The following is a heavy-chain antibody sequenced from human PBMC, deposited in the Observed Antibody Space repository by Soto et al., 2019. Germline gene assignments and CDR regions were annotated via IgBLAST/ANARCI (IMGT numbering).Heavy chain of an antibody. D-gene: IGHD6-19*01. J-gene: IGHJ6*02. CDR3: ARGQVPNHPLAVVPASDYYYYGMDV. CDR1: GYTFTSYD. V-gene: IGHV1-8*01. CDR2: MNPNSGNT. Sequence: GASVKVSCKASGYTFTSYDINWVRQATGQGLEWMGWMNPNSGNTGYAQKFQGRVTMTRNTSISTAYMELSSLRSEDTAVYYCARGQVPNHPLAVVPASDYYYYGMDVWGQGTTVTVSS.